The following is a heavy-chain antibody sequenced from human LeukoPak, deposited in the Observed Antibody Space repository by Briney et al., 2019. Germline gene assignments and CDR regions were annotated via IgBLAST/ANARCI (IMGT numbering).Heavy chain of an antibody. D-gene: IGHD6-13*01. V-gene: IGHV4-61*02. CDR1: GGSISSGSYY. CDR3: AREGTAIAAAGVHYYYYYMDV. J-gene: IGHJ6*03. CDR2: IYTSGST. Sequence: SETLSLTCTVSGGSISSGSYYWSWIRQPAGKGLEWIGRIYTSGSTNYNPSLKSRVTMSVDTSKNQFSLKLSSVTAADTAVYYCAREGTAIAAAGVHYYYYYMDVWGKGTTVTISS.